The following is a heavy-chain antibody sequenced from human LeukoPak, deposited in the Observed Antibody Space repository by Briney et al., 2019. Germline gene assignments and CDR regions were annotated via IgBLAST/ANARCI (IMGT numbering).Heavy chain of an antibody. CDR3: ARDQGSLTRSWYTGY. J-gene: IGHJ4*02. V-gene: IGHV1-2*06. CDR1: GYTFTGYH. CDR2: INPYSGDT. Sequence: GASVKGSCKASGYTFTGYHIHWVRQAPGQGLEWMGRINPYSGDTNFAQKLQGRVTMTRDTSITTSYMDLSSLTPADTAVYFCARDQGSLTRSWYTGYWGQGTQVTVSS. D-gene: IGHD6-13*01.